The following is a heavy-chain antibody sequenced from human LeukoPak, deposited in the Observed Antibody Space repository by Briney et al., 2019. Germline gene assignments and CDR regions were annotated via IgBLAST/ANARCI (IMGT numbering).Heavy chain of an antibody. D-gene: IGHD6-19*01. CDR3: ARDSSVAVAGGIIDY. J-gene: IGHJ4*02. CDR2: IYHSGDT. Sequence: SETLSLTCTVSGYSISRDYYWGWIRQPPGEGLEWIGSIYHSGDTHYSPSLRSRVTISVDTSKNQFSLKLSSVTAADTAVYYCARDSSVAVAGGIIDYWGQGTLVTVSS. CDR1: GYSISRDYY. V-gene: IGHV4-38-2*02.